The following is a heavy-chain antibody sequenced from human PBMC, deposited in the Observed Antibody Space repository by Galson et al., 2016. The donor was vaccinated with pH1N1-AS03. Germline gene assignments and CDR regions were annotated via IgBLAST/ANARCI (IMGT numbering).Heavy chain of an antibody. CDR3: LRASDY. CDR2: IIGAGGVT. Sequence: SLRLSCAASGFTFSSYAMSWVRQAPGKGLEWVASIIGAGGVTYYAGSVKGRFAVSRDTSENTVYLQMNSLRADDTAVYYCLRASDYWGQGTLVTVSS. V-gene: IGHV3-23*01. CDR1: GFTFSSYA. J-gene: IGHJ4*02.